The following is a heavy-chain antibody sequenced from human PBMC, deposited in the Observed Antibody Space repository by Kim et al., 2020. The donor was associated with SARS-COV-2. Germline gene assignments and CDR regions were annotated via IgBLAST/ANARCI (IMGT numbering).Heavy chain of an antibody. CDR2: SNK. D-gene: IGHD1-20*01. V-gene: IGHV3-30*01. Sequence: SNKYYADSVKGRFTISRDNSKNTLYLQMNSLRAEDTAVYYCAGIRGYFDYWGQGTLVTVSS. J-gene: IGHJ4*02. CDR3: AGIRGYFDY.